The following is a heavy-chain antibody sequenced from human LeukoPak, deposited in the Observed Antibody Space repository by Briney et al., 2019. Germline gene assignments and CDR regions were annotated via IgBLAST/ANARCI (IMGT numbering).Heavy chain of an antibody. CDR3: ARAMAMVRGVIGPYYFDY. V-gene: IGHV1-8*01. CDR2: MNPKSGNT. J-gene: IGHJ4*02. D-gene: IGHD3-10*01. CDR1: RYTLTSYD. Sequence: CKASRYTLTSYDINRVRQATRQRLKRMRWMNPKSGNTGYAQKFQGRVTMTRNTSISTAYMELSSLRSEDTAVYYCARAMAMVRGVIGPYYFDYWGQGTLVTVSS.